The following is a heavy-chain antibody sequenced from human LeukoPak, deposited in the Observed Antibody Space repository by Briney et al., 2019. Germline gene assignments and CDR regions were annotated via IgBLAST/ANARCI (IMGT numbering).Heavy chain of an antibody. CDR3: ARGVYISAAQYGY. D-gene: IGHD6-13*01. Sequence: PSETLSLTCTVSGGSISSYYWSWIRQPPVKGLEWIGYIYYSGTTNYNPSLKSRVTISVDTSKNQFSLKLSSVTAADTAVYYCARGVYISAAQYGYWGQGTLVTVSS. CDR1: GGSISSYY. V-gene: IGHV4-59*01. J-gene: IGHJ4*02. CDR2: IYYSGTT.